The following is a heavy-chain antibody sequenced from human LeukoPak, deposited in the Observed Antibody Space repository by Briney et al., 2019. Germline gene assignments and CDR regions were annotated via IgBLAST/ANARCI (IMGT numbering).Heavy chain of an antibody. CDR3: ARSSGWYRVAFDI. J-gene: IGHJ3*02. CDR2: MNPNSGNT. CDR1: GYTFTSYD. Sequence: ASVKVSCKASGYTFTSYDTNWVRQTTGQGLEWMGWMNPNSGNTGYAQKFEGRVTLTRNTSISTAYMELSSLRSEDTAVYYCARSSGWYRVAFDIWGQGTMVTVSS. D-gene: IGHD6-19*01. V-gene: IGHV1-8*01.